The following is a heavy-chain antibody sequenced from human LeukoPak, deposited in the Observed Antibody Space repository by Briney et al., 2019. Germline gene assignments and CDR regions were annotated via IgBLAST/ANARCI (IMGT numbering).Heavy chain of an antibody. V-gene: IGHV3-30-3*01. J-gene: IGHJ6*02. CDR3: ARDPYCSGGSCYSGGMDV. CDR2: ISYDGSNK. D-gene: IGHD2-15*01. Sequence: GGSLRLPCAASGFTFSSYAMHWVRQAPGKGLEWVAVISYDGSNKYYADSVKGRFTISRDNSKNTLYLQMNSLRAEDTAVYYCARDPYCSGGSCYSGGMDVWGQGTTVTVSS. CDR1: GFTFSSYA.